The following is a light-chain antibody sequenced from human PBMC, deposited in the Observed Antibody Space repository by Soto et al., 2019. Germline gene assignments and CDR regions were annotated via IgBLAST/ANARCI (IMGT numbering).Light chain of an antibody. Sequence: QSVLAQPPSVSGAPGQRVTISCTGSSSNIGAGYDVHWYQQLPGTAPKLLIYGNNTRPSGVPDRFSGSKSGTSASLAVTGFQAEDEADYYCQSYATGLSVLYVFGTGTKVTVL. CDR2: GNN. CDR3: QSYATGLSVLYV. J-gene: IGLJ1*01. V-gene: IGLV1-40*01. CDR1: SSNIGAGYD.